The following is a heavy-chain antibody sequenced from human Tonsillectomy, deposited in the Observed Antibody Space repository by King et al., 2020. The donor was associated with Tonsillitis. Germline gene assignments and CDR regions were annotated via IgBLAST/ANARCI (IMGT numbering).Heavy chain of an antibody. J-gene: IGHJ6*03. CDR3: ARDGLPAAIVPYYYYYMDV. V-gene: IGHV3-30-3*01. CDR2: ISYDGSNK. D-gene: IGHD2-2*02. Sequence: VQLVESGGGVVQPGRSLRLSCAASGFTFSSYAMHWVRQAPGKGLEWVAVISYDGSNKYYADSVKGRFTISRDNSKNTLYLQMNSLRAEDTAVYYCARDGLPAAIVPYYYYYMDVWGKGTTVTVSS. CDR1: GFTFSSYA.